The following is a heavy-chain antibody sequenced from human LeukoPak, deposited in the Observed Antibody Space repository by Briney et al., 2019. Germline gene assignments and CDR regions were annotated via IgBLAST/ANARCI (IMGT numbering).Heavy chain of an antibody. CDR1: GGTFSSYA. CDR3: ARVRVGATSDY. V-gene: IGHV1-69*05. CDR2: IIPIFGTA. J-gene: IGHJ4*02. D-gene: IGHD1-26*01. Sequence: ASVKVSCKASGGTFSSYAISWVRQAPGQGPEWMGRIIPIFGTANYAQKFQGRVTITTDESTSTAYMELSSLRSEDTAVYYCARVRVGATSDYWGQGTLVTVSS.